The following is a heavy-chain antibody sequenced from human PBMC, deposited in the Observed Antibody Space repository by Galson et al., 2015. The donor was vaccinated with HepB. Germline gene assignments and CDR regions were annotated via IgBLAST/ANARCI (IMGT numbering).Heavy chain of an antibody. Sequence: LRLSCAASGFTFSSYAMHWVRQAPGKGLEWVAVISYDGSNKYYADSVKGRFTISRDNSKNTLYLQMNSLRAEDTAVYYCARDGVGSGWYLYYYYYGMDVWGQGTTVTVSS. CDR2: ISYDGSNK. V-gene: IGHV3-30-3*01. CDR1: GFTFSSYA. D-gene: IGHD6-19*01. J-gene: IGHJ6*02. CDR3: ARDGVGSGWYLYYYYYGMDV.